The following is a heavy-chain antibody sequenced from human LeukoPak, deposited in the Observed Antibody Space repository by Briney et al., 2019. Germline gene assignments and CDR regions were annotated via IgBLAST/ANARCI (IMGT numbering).Heavy chain of an antibody. D-gene: IGHD3-3*01. J-gene: IGHJ4*02. CDR3: ARGSEWSSGVSDY. CDR1: GFTFSSYA. CDR2: ISGSSAYI. Sequence: GGSLRLSCAASGFTFSSYAMSWVRQAPGKGLEWVSSISGSSAYIYYADSVKGRFTISRDNAKNSLYLQMNSLRAEDTAVYYCARGSEWSSGVSDYWGQGTLVTVSS. V-gene: IGHV3-21*01.